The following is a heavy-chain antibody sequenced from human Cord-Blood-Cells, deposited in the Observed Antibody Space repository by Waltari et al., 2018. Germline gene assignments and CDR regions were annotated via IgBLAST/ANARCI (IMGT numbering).Heavy chain of an antibody. Sequence: QLQLQESGPGLVKPSETLSLTCTVSGGSISSSGYYWGWIRQPPGKGLEWVGSIYYSGSTYYNPSLKSRVTISVDTSKNQFSLKLSSVTAADTAVYYWARQEWEPYFDYWGQGTLVTVSS. D-gene: IGHD1-26*01. J-gene: IGHJ4*02. CDR3: ARQEWEPYFDY. V-gene: IGHV4-39*07. CDR2: IYYSGST. CDR1: GGSISSSGYY.